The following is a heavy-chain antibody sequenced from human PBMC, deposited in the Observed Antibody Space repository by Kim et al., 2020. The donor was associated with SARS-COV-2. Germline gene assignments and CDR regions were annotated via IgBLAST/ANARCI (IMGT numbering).Heavy chain of an antibody. Sequence: GGSLRLSCAASGFTVSSNYMSWVRQAPGKGLEWVSVIYSGGSTYYADSVKGRFTISRDNSKNTLYLQMNSLRAEDTAVYYCARYSAAVAGGFDYWGQGTLVTVSS. D-gene: IGHD6-19*01. V-gene: IGHV3-53*01. CDR1: GFTVSSNY. J-gene: IGHJ4*02. CDR3: ARYSAAVAGGFDY. CDR2: IYSGGST.